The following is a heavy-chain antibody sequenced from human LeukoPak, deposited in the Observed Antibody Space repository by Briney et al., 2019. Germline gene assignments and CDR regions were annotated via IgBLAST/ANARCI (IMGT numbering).Heavy chain of an antibody. CDR3: ARVLIAAAVYYFDY. CDR2: IYYSGST. V-gene: IGHV4-39*07. J-gene: IGHJ4*02. Sequence: SETLSLTCTVSGGSISSSSYYWGWIRQPPGKGLEWIGSIYYSGSTYYNPSLKSRVTISVDTSKNQFSLKLSSVTAADTAVYYCARVLIAAAVYYFDYWGQGTLVTVSS. D-gene: IGHD6-13*01. CDR1: GGSISSSSYY.